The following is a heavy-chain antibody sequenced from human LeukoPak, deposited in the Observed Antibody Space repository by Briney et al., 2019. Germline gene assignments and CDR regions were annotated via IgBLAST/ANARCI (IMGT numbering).Heavy chain of an antibody. D-gene: IGHD3-10*01. CDR3: TRDPRFGELYFDH. J-gene: IGHJ4*02. V-gene: IGHV3-7*01. CDR1: GFTFSSYG. CDR2: IKQDGSDK. Sequence: GGSLRLSCAASGFTFSSYGMRWVRQAPGKGLELVASIKQDGSDKYFGDSVKGRFTVSRDNAKKSLFLHMSSLGADDTAVYYCTRDPRFGELYFDHWGQGTLVTVSS.